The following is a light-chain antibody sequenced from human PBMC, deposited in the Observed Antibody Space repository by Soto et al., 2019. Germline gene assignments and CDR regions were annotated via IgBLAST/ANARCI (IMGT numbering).Light chain of an antibody. CDR2: KAS. CDR1: QSISSW. J-gene: IGKJ1*01. Sequence: DIQMTQSPSTLSASVGDRVTITCRASQSISSWLAWYQQKPGKAPKLLIYKASSLESGVPSRFSGSESGTEFTLTISSLQPDDFATYYCQQYYSYSWTFGQGTKVEIK. CDR3: QQYYSYSWT. V-gene: IGKV1-5*03.